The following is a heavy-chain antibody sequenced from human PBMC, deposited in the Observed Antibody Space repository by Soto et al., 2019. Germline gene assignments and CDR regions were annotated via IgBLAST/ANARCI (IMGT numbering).Heavy chain of an antibody. J-gene: IGHJ4*02. CDR1: GFSLTTSGVG. D-gene: IGHD3-3*01. CDR2: IYWDDDK. Sequence: QITLNESGPTVVRPTETLTLTCSFSGFSLTTSGVGVGWIRQSPGKAPELLALIYWDDDKRYSASLKSRLTITKDTSKNQVVLTVSDLDPTDTATYYCAHRVLRTVFGLVTTTAIYFDFWGQGTPVAVSS. CDR3: AHRVLRTVFGLVTTTAIYFDF. V-gene: IGHV2-5*02.